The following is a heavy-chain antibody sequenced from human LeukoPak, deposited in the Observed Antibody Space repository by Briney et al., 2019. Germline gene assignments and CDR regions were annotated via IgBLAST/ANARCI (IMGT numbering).Heavy chain of an antibody. V-gene: IGHV3-21*01. CDR2: ISSGSSYI. J-gene: IGHJ2*01. CDR3: ARDSLWYFDL. CDR1: GFNVSSNY. Sequence: GGSLRLSCAASGFNVSSNYMNWVRQAPGKGLEWVSSISSGSSYIYYADSVKGRFTISRDNAKNSLYLQMNSLRAEDTAVYYCARDSLWYFDLWGRGTLVTVSS.